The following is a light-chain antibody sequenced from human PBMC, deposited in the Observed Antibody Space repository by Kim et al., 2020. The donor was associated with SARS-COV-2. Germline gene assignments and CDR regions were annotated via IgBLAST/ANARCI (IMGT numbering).Light chain of an antibody. V-gene: IGLV1-40*01. CDR3: QSYDTSLSGYV. CDR2: ANI. J-gene: IGLJ1*01. Sequence: QSVLTQPPSVSGAPGQRVTISCTGSGSNIGAGFDVHWYQQLPGTAPKLLIYANINRPSGVPDRFSGSKSGTSASLAITGLQADDEADYYCQSYDTSLSGYVFGTGTKVTVL. CDR1: GSNIGAGFD.